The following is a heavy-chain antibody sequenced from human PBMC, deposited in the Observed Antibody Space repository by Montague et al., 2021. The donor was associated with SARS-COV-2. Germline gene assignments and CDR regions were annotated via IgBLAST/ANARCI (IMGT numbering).Heavy chain of an antibody. J-gene: IGHJ5*02. CDR2: TYYRSKWYN. V-gene: IGHV6-1*01. CDR3: ARDDPYCTNGVCYTGNWFDP. Sequence: CAISGDSVSSNSAAWNWIRQPLSRGLEWLGRTYYRSKWYNDYAVSVKSRITINPDTSKNQFSLQLNSVTPEDTAVYYCARDDPYCTNGVCYTGNWFDPWGQGTLVTVSS. D-gene: IGHD2-8*01. CDR1: GDSVSSNSAA.